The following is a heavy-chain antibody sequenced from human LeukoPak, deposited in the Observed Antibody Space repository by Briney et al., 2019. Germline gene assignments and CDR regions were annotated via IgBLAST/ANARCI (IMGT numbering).Heavy chain of an antibody. CDR3: ARETTYYYDSSGYYYYYYMDV. CDR2: ISAYNGNT. J-gene: IGHJ6*03. V-gene: IGHV1-18*01. CDR1: GYTFTSYG. Sequence: ASVKVSCKASGYTFTSYGISWVRQAPGQGLERMGWISAYNGNTNYAQKLQGRVTMTTDTSTSTAYMELRSPRSDDTAVYYCARETTYYYDSSGYYYYYYMDVWGKGTTVTVSS. D-gene: IGHD3-22*01.